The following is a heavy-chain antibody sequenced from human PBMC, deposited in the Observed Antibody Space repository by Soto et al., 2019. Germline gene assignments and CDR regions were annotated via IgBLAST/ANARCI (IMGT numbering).Heavy chain of an antibody. CDR2: IDPNSGAT. J-gene: IGHJ2*01. CDR1: GYTFTGYY. D-gene: IGHD1-1*01. V-gene: IGHV1-2*04. Sequence: QVQLVQSGAEVKKPGASVKVSCKASGYTFTGYYMHWVRQAPGQGLEWMGWIDPNSGATNYAQNFQGWVTMTRDTSISTAYMELSRLRSDDTAVYYCARDRGVGNLWYFELWGRGTLVTVSS. CDR3: ARDRGVGNLWYFEL.